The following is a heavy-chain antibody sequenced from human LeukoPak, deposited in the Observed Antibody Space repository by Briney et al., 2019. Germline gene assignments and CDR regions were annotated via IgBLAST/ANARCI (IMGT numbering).Heavy chain of an antibody. CDR2: INHSEST. D-gene: IGHD5-18*01. Sequence: SETLSLTCAVYGGSFSGYYWSWIRQPPGKGLEGIGEINHSESTNYNPSLKSRVTISVDTSKNQFSLKLSSVTAADTAVYYCARSRIQLWLNYWGQGTLVTVSS. J-gene: IGHJ4*02. V-gene: IGHV4-34*01. CDR1: GGSFSGYY. CDR3: ARSRIQLWLNY.